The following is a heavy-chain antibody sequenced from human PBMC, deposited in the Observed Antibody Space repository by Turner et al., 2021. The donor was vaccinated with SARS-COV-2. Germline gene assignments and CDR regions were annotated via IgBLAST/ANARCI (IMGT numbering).Heavy chain of an antibody. CDR2: YYHSVNT. CDR1: GGSINRTNW. CDR3: ATKYCSGGSCSYFDY. D-gene: IGHD2-15*01. V-gene: IGHV4-4*02. J-gene: IGHJ4*02. Sequence: QVQLQESGPGLVKPSGTLSLTCAVTGGSINRTNWWSWVRQPPGKGLEWTGEYYHSVNTNYNPSLKSRVTISVDKSKNQFSLKLSSVTAADTAVYYCATKYCSGGSCSYFDYWGQGTLVTVSS.